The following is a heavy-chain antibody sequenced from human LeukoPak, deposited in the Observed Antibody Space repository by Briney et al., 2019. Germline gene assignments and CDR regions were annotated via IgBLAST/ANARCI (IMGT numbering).Heavy chain of an antibody. CDR2: IYYSGST. J-gene: IGHJ2*01. D-gene: IGHD1-7*01. CDR1: GGSIRSYY. Sequence: NPSETLSLTGTVSGGSIRSYYWSWIRQPPGKGLEWIGYIYYSGSTNYNPSLKSRVTISVDTSKNQFSLQLSSVTAADTAVYYCAKVAGITGTNYWYFDLWGRGTLVTVSS. V-gene: IGHV4-59*12. CDR3: AKVAGITGTNYWYFDL.